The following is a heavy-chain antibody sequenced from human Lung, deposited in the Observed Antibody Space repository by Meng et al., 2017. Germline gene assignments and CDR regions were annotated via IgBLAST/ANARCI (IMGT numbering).Heavy chain of an antibody. D-gene: IGHD1-1*01. V-gene: IGHV3-74*01. CDR1: GFTFTDHW. CDR3: TNDRLNH. CDR2: INRDGTKP. J-gene: IGHJ1*01. Sequence: GQVVESGGGLVPPGGSLILSCAASGFTFTDHWMHWVRQGPGKGLVWVSRINRDGTKPTYADSVKGRFTISRDNAKNTLYLQMNNLRAEDTAFYYCTNDRLNHWGQGALVTVSS.